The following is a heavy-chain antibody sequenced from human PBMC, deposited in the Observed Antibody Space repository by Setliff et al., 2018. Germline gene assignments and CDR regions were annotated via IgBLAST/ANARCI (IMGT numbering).Heavy chain of an antibody. V-gene: IGHV4-34*12. D-gene: IGHD6-19*01. CDR3: AREQWLDPPGYYYMDV. J-gene: IGHJ6*03. CDR2: IIHSGST. Sequence: KASETLSLTCAVYGGSFSGYYWSWIRQPPGKRLEWIGEIIHSGSTNYNPSLKSRVTISMDTSKNQFSLKVSSVTAADTAVYYCAREQWLDPPGYYYMDVWGKGTTVTVSS. CDR1: GGSFSGYY.